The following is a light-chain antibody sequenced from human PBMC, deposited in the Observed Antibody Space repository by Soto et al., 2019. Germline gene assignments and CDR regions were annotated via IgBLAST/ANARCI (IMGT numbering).Light chain of an antibody. CDR1: SSDVGTYEY. Sequence: QSVLTQPASVSGSPGQSITISCTGTSSDVGTYEYVSWYQQHPGKVPKLMIYEFSYRPSGVSNRFSGSKSGNTASLSISGLQAEDEADYYCSSLTSSITYVFGTGTKLTVL. CDR3: SSLTSSITYV. CDR2: EFS. J-gene: IGLJ1*01. V-gene: IGLV2-14*01.